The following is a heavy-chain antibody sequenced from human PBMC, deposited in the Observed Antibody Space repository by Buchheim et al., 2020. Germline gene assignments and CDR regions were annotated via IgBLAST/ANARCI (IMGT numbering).Heavy chain of an antibody. CDR1: GFTFSSYG. J-gene: IGHJ4*02. CDR2: ISYDGSNK. Sequence: QVQLVESGGGVVQPGRSLRLSCAASGFTFSSYGMHWVRQAPGKGLEWVAVISYDGSNKYYADSVKGRFTISRDNSKNTLYLQMNSLRAEDTAVYYCAKDWAPWDWNYHFDYWGQGTL. D-gene: IGHD1-7*01. V-gene: IGHV3-30*18. CDR3: AKDWAPWDWNYHFDY.